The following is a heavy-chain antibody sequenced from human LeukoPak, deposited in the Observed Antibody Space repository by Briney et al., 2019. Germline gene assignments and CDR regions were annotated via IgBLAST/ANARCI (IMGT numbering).Heavy chain of an antibody. D-gene: IGHD1-26*01. CDR3: ARDFFSQSTGSYGL. Sequence: GGSLRLSCAASGFTVSSNHMSWVRQAPGKGLEWVSVIYSGGSTYSADSVKGRFIISRDNSKNTLYLQMNSLRAEDTAVYYCARDFFSQSTGSYGLGGQGTLVTVSS. CDR2: IYSGGST. CDR1: GFTVSSNH. J-gene: IGHJ4*03. V-gene: IGHV3-66*01.